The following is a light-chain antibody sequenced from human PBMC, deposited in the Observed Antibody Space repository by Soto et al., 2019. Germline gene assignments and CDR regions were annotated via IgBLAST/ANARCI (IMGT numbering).Light chain of an antibody. Sequence: EIVLTQPPGTLSLSPGERGTLSCRASQSVSSSHLAWYQQKPGQAPRLLIYHASSRATGIPDRFSGSGSGTDFTLTISRLEPEDFAVYYCQQYSASPQTFGQGTKVEIK. V-gene: IGKV3-20*01. J-gene: IGKJ1*01. CDR2: HAS. CDR1: QSVSSSH. CDR3: QQYSASPQT.